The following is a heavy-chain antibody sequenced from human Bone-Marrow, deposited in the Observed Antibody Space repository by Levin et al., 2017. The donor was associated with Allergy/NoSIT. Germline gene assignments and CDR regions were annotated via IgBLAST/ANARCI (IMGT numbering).Heavy chain of an antibody. CDR1: GFTFSSYA. CDR2: ISGSGGST. CDR3: AKDQIALSDSSGYYCPGFDY. J-gene: IGHJ4*02. Sequence: LSLTCAASGFTFSSYAMSWVRQAPGKGLEWVSAISGSGGSTYYADSVKGRFTISRDNSKNTLYLQMNSLRAEDTAVYYCAKDQIALSDSSGYYCPGFDYWGQGTLVTVSS. V-gene: IGHV3-23*01. D-gene: IGHD3-22*01.